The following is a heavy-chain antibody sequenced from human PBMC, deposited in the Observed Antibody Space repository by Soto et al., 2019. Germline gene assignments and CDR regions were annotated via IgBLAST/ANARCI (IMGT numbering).Heavy chain of an antibody. Sequence: QVQLVQSGAEVKKPGASVKVSCKASGYTFSNYGISWVRQAPGQGPEWMGWISGYNGKTKYAQTLQGRVTMTTDTSTSKAYMELRSLRSDDTAVYYCARGGSSWSAEYYQHWGQGTLVIVSS. J-gene: IGHJ1*01. V-gene: IGHV1-18*01. CDR3: ARGGSSWSAEYYQH. CDR1: GYTFSNYG. CDR2: ISGYNGKT. D-gene: IGHD6-13*01.